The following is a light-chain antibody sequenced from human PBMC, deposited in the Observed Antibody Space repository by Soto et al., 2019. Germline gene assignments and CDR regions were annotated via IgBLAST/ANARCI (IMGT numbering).Light chain of an antibody. CDR1: QSVSSD. Sequence: EIAMTQSPATLSVSPGEKATLSCRASQSVSSDLAWYHQRSGQSPWLLIYDTATRATGIPAMFSGSGSGTEFTLTISSQQSEDFAVYYCQQYSNWPPITFGQGTRLEI. CDR3: QQYSNWPPIT. J-gene: IGKJ5*01. CDR2: DTA. V-gene: IGKV3-15*01.